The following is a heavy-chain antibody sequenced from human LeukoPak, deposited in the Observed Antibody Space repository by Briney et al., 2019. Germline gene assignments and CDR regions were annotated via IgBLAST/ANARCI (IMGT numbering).Heavy chain of an antibody. Sequence: PGASLRLSCAASGFTFSSYAMSWVRQAPGKGLEWVSAISGSGGSTYYADSVKGRFTISRDNSKNTLYLQMNSLRAEDTAVYYCAKEKFLAAKLVNLYYFDYWGQGTLVTVSS. CDR3: AKEKFLAAKLVNLYYFDY. D-gene: IGHD1-26*01. CDR1: GFTFSSYA. CDR2: ISGSGGST. J-gene: IGHJ4*02. V-gene: IGHV3-23*01.